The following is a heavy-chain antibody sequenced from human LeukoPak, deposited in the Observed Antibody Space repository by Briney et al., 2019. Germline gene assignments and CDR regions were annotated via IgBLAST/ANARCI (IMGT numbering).Heavy chain of an antibody. CDR2: INTDGSST. D-gene: IGHD2-21*02. CDR1: GLTFSSYW. Sequence: GGSLRLSCAASGLTFSSYWMHWVRQPPGKGLVWVSRINTDGSSTNYADSVKGRFTISRDNAKNTPYLQMNSLRVEDTAVYYCARDGLRAYCRGDCYMAWGQGTLVTVSS. J-gene: IGHJ5*02. V-gene: IGHV3-74*01. CDR3: ARDGLRAYCRGDCYMA.